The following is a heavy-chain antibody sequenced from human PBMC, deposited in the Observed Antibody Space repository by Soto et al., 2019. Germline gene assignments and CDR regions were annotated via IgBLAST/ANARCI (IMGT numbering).Heavy chain of an antibody. CDR2: IIPIFGTA. CDR1: GGTFSSYA. CDR3: ARDSPTGPPLYCGGDCSIDP. Sequence: QVQLVQSGAEVKKPGSSVKVSCKASGGTFSSYAISWVRQAPGQGLEWMGGIIPIFGTANYAQKFQGRVTITADKSTSTAYMELSSLRSEDTAVYYCARDSPTGPPLYCGGDCSIDPWGQGTLVTVSS. D-gene: IGHD2-21*02. J-gene: IGHJ5*02. V-gene: IGHV1-69*06.